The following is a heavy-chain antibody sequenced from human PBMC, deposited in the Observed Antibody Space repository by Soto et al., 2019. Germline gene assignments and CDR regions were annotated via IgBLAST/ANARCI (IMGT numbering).Heavy chain of an antibody. CDR2: ISGSGGST. J-gene: IGHJ6*02. V-gene: IGHV3-23*01. CDR3: AKDRRGLRNYYYGMDV. D-gene: IGHD5-12*01. CDR1: GFTFSSYA. Sequence: PGESLRLSCAASGFTFSSYAMSWVRQAPGKGLEWVSAISGSGGSTYYADSVKGRFTISRDNSKNTLYLQMNSLRAEDTAVYYCAKDRRGLRNYYYGMDVWGQGTTVTVSS.